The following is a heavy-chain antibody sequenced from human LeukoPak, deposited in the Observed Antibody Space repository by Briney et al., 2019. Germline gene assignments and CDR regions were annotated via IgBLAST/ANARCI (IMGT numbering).Heavy chain of an antibody. V-gene: IGHV4-30-2*01. CDR2: IHHSGDT. Sequence: PSETLSLTCTVSDGSISSGGYYWSWIRQPPGKGLEWIGYIHHSGDTYQNPSLKSRVTVSSDRSKNQFYLKLSSVTAADTAVYYCARLIAADPQLDSWGQGTLVTVSS. CDR3: ARLIAADPQLDS. D-gene: IGHD6-13*01. J-gene: IGHJ4*02. CDR1: DGSISSGGYY.